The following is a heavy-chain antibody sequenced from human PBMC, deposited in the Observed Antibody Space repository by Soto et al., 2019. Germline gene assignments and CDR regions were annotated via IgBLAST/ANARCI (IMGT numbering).Heavy chain of an antibody. V-gene: IGHV4-59*08. CDR1: GGSISSYY. CDR3: ARVDTAMASDPYYYYMDV. CDR2: IYYSGST. Sequence: SETLSLTCTVSGGSISSYYWSWIRQPPGKGLEWIGYIYYSGSTNYNPSLKSRVTISVDTSKNQFSLKLSSVTAADTAVYYCARVDTAMASDPYYYYMDVWGKGTTVTVSS. D-gene: IGHD5-18*01. J-gene: IGHJ6*03.